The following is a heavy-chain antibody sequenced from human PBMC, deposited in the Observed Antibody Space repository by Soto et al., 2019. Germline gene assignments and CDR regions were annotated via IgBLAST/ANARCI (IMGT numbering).Heavy chain of an antibody. J-gene: IGHJ4*02. Sequence: PGGSLRLSCAASGFTFSDYYMSWIRQAPGKGLEWVSYISSSGSIIYYADSVKGRFTISRDNARNSLYLQLNSLRAEDTAVYYCARDQGYYDSSGYFDYWGQGTLVTASS. V-gene: IGHV3-11*01. CDR3: ARDQGYYDSSGYFDY. D-gene: IGHD3-22*01. CDR2: ISSSGSII. CDR1: GFTFSDYY.